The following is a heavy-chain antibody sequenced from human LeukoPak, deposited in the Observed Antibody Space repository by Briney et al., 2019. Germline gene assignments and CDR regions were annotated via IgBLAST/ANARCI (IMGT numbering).Heavy chain of an antibody. CDR2: ISSSSSYI. Sequence: GGSLRLSCAASGFTFSSYSMNWVRQAPGKGLEWVSSISSSSSYIYYADSVKGRFTISRDNAKDSLYLQMNSLRAEDTAVYYCARVKTDQYLRDYYYGMDVWGQGTTVTVFS. CDR3: ARVKTDQYLRDYYYGMDV. J-gene: IGHJ6*02. CDR1: GFTFSSYS. V-gene: IGHV3-21*04. D-gene: IGHD2-2*01.